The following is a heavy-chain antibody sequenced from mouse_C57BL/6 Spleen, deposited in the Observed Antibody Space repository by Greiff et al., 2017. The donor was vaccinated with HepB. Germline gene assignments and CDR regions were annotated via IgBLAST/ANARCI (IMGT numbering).Heavy chain of an antibody. CDR1: GYSITSGYY. V-gene: IGHV3-6*01. CDR3: ARDRDGTFAY. CDR2: ISYDGSN. D-gene: IGHD1-1*01. J-gene: IGHJ3*01. Sequence: EVHLVESGPGLVKPSQSLSLTCSVTGYSITSGYYWNWIRQFPGNNLEWMGYISYDGSNNYNPSLKNRISITRDTSKNQFFLKLNSVTTEDTATYYCARDRDGTFAYWGQGTLVTVSA.